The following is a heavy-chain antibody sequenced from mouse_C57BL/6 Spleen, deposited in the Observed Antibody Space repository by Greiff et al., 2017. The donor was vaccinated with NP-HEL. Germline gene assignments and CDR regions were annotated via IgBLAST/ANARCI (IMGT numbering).Heavy chain of an antibody. J-gene: IGHJ1*03. V-gene: IGHV5-6*01. CDR1: RFTFSSYG. CDR2: ISSGGSYT. Sequence: EVKLVESGGDLVKPGGSLKLSCAASRFTFSSYGMSWVRQTPDKRLEWVATISSGGSYTYYPDSVKGRFTISRDNAKNTLYLQMSSLKSEDTAMYYCARGGVVAHYWYFDVWGTGTTVTVSS. CDR3: ARGGVVAHYWYFDV. D-gene: IGHD1-1*01.